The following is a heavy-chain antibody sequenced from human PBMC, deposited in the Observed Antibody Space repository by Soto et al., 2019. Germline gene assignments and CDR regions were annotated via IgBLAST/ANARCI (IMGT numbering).Heavy chain of an antibody. CDR1: GFTFSSYA. Sequence: PGGSLRLSCAASGFTFSSYAMSWVRQAPGKGLEWVSAISGSGGSTYYADSVRGRFTISRDNSKNTLYLQMNSLRAEDTAVYYCAKVGRAGWGYYATSGYYRTHAFDIWGQGTMVTVSS. CDR2: ISGSGGST. D-gene: IGHD3-22*01. V-gene: IGHV3-23*01. CDR3: AKVGRAGWGYYATSGYYRTHAFDI. J-gene: IGHJ3*02.